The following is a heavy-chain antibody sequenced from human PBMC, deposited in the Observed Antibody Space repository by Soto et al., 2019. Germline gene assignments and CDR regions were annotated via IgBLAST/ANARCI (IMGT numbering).Heavy chain of an antibody. D-gene: IGHD3-22*01. CDR1: GGTFSSYT. CDR2: IIPILGIA. V-gene: IGHV1-69*02. CDR3: ASSLYYYDSSGYDAFDI. J-gene: IGHJ3*02. Sequence: SVKVSCKASGGTFSSYTISWVRQAPGQGLEWMGRIIPILGIANYAQKFQGRVTITADKSTSTAYMELSSLRSEDTAVYYCASSLYYYDSSGYDAFDIWGQGTMVTVSS.